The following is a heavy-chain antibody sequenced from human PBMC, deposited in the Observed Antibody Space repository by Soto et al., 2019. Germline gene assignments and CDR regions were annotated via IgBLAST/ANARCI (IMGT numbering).Heavy chain of an antibody. Sequence: QVQLQESGPRLVKPSETLSLTCTVSGDSISSYYWSWIRQPPGKGLEWIGYIYYSGSTNYNPSLRSRVTRSADTSKTQFSLKLRFVTPADPAVYFCTRGGDTSWFDPWGQGTLVTVSS. CDR2: IYYSGST. D-gene: IGHD2-21*01. CDR1: GDSISSYY. CDR3: TRGGDTSWFDP. V-gene: IGHV4-59*01. J-gene: IGHJ5*02.